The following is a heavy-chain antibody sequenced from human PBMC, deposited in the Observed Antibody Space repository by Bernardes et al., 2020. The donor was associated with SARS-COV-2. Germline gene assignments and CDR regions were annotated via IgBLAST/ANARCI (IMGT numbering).Heavy chain of an antibody. CDR1: GDNLNGNG. V-gene: IGHV1-18*04. Sequence: WKASGDNLNGNGFSWGREDPGQGLEWMGWIRLHTGQTGYALRFQGRVTMTTDTATSTAFMELRSLRSDETPMYYCARIDEVPGRDYWGQGTLVTVSS. D-gene: IGHD6-19*01. CDR2: IRLHTGQT. J-gene: IGHJ4*02. CDR3: ARIDEVPGRDY.